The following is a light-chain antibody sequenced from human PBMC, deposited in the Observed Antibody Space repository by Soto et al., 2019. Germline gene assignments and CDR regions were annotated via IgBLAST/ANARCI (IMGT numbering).Light chain of an antibody. Sequence: DAQMTQSPSSLSASVGDSVTITCRASQSIGTYLDWYQHQPGKAPKLLIYAASSLQSGVPSRFSGSGSGTDFTLTISSLQPEEFATYYCQESHSTFGQGTKLEIK. CDR1: QSIGTY. CDR2: AAS. V-gene: IGKV1-39*01. CDR3: QESHST. J-gene: IGKJ2*01.